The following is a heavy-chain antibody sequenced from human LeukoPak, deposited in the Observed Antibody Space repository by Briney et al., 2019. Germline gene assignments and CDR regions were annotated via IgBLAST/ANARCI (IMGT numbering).Heavy chain of an antibody. D-gene: IGHD4-23*01. CDR2: INPNSGST. CDR1: GYTFTSYY. V-gene: IGHV1-46*01. CDR3: ARVTDYGGNSPFDY. J-gene: IGHJ4*02. Sequence: ASVKVSCKASGYTFTSYYIHWVRQAPGQGLEWMGIINPNSGSTNYAQKFQGRVTMTRDTSTSTVYMDLSSLRSEDTAMYYCARVTDYGGNSPFDYWGQGTLVTVSS.